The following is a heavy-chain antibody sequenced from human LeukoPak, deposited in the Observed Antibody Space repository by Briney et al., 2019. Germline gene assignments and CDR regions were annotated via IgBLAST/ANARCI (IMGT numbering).Heavy chain of an antibody. V-gene: IGHV3-23*01. D-gene: IGHD6-13*01. J-gene: IGHJ4*02. Sequence: PGGSLRLSCAASGFTFSNYGMSWVRQAPGKGLEWVSVISGSGGNTYYADSVKGRCTISRDNSKNTLYLQMNSLRAEDTAVYYCAKGPPGTGRFDYWGQGTLVTVSS. CDR2: ISGSGGNT. CDR3: AKGPPGTGRFDY. CDR1: GFTFSNYG.